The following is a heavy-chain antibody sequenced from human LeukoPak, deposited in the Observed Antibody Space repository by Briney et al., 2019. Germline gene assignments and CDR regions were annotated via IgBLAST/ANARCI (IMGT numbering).Heavy chain of an antibody. CDR2: IKQDGSEK. Sequence: GGSLRLSCAASGFTFSSYWMSWVRQAPGKGLEWVANIKQDGSEKYYVDSVKGRFTISRDNAKNSLYLQMNSLRVEDTAVYYCARDASWQQLARHFDYWGQGTLVTVSS. J-gene: IGHJ4*02. V-gene: IGHV3-7*01. D-gene: IGHD6-13*01. CDR1: GFTFSSYW. CDR3: ARDASWQQLARHFDY.